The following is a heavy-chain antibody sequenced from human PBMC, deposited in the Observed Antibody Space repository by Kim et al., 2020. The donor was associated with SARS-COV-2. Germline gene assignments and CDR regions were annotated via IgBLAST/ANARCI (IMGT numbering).Heavy chain of an antibody. Sequence: SETLSLTCTVSGGSISSGSYYWSWIRQPAGKGLEWIGRIYTSGSTNYNPSLKSRVTISVDTSKNQFSLKLSSVTAADTAVYYCAGLGCSSTSCYHPPQNGAVDIWGQGTMVTVSS. V-gene: IGHV4-61*02. J-gene: IGHJ3*02. CDR2: IYTSGST. CDR1: GGSISSGSYY. CDR3: AGLGCSSTSCYHPPQNGAVDI. D-gene: IGHD2-2*01.